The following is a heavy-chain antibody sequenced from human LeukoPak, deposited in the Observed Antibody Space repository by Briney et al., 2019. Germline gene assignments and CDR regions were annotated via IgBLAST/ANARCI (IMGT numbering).Heavy chain of an antibody. D-gene: IGHD3-10*01. CDR1: GFPFSSYG. J-gene: IGHJ4*02. Sequence: PGRSLRLSCAASGFPFSSYGIHWVRQAPGKGLEWVGVTSHDGNNEYYADSVRGRFTISRDNSKNTLYLQMNSLRAEDTAVYYCAKEIYFGSGSYPDYWGQGTLVTVSS. CDR2: TSHDGNNE. V-gene: IGHV3-30*18. CDR3: AKEIYFGSGSYPDY.